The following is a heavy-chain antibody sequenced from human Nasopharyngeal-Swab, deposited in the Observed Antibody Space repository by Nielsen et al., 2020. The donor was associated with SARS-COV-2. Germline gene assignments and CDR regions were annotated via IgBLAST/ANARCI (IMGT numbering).Heavy chain of an antibody. J-gene: IGHJ5*02. CDR3: ARDNSGSIDH. D-gene: IGHD3-10*01. Sequence: GGSLRLSCAASGFTFGSYYMIWVRLPPERGLKWVSIITSDGHTTSYIDSVKGRFTISRDNSKNSLYLQMNSLRTEDTALYYCARDNSGSIDHWGLGTLVTVSS. CDR1: GFTFGSYY. V-gene: IGHV3-43*02. CDR2: ITSDGHTT.